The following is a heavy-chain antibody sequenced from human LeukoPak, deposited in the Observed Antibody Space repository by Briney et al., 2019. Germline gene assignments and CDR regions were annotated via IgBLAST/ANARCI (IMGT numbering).Heavy chain of an antibody. D-gene: IGHD3-10*01. J-gene: IGHJ4*02. Sequence: GGSLRLSCVVSGFTFSSYSMIWVRQAPGKGLQWVANMKKDGSETNYVDSVKGRFTISRDSAKNSLYLQMNSLRAEDTAVYYCGRHRSGSGTYFIDYWGQGTLVSVSS. V-gene: IGHV3-7*01. CDR2: MKKDGSET. CDR3: GRHRSGSGTYFIDY. CDR1: GFTFSSYS.